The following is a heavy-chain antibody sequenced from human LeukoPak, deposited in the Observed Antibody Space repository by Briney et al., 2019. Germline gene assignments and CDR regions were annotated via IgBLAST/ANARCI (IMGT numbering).Heavy chain of an antibody. Sequence: GGSLRLSCAASGLTFSSYGMHWVRQAPGKGLEWVAVISYDGSNKYYADSVKGRFTISRDNSKNTLYLQMNSLRAEDTAVYYCAKDASGMATMFDYWGQGTLVTVSS. CDR1: GLTFSSYG. J-gene: IGHJ4*02. CDR3: AKDASGMATMFDY. D-gene: IGHD5-24*01. CDR2: ISYDGSNK. V-gene: IGHV3-30*18.